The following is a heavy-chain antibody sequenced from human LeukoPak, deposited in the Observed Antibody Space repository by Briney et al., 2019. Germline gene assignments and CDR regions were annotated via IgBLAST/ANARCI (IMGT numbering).Heavy chain of an antibody. CDR2: IYYTGTT. J-gene: IGHJ4*02. D-gene: IGHD1-1*01. CDR3: ARIGHRTEFDY. V-gene: IGHV4-59*12. CDR1: GGSISSYY. Sequence: SETLSLTCTVSGGSISSYYWSWIRQPPGKGLEWVGYIYYTGTTNYNPSLKSRVTISLDTSKNQFSLKLTSVTAADTALYYCARIGHRTEFDYWGQGTLVTVSS.